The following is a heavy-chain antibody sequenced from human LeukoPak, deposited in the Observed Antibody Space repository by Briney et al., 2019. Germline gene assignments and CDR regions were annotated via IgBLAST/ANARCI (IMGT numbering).Heavy chain of an antibody. J-gene: IGHJ4*02. CDR2: ISGSGGST. V-gene: IGHV3-23*01. Sequence: PGGSLRLSCAASGFTFSSYAMSWVRQALGKGLEWVSAISGSGGSTYYADSVKGRFTISRDNSKNTLYLQMNSLRAEDTAVYYCAKDYDILTGYYFGQVDYWGQGTLVTVSS. D-gene: IGHD3-9*01. CDR3: AKDYDILTGYYFGQVDY. CDR1: GFTFSSYA.